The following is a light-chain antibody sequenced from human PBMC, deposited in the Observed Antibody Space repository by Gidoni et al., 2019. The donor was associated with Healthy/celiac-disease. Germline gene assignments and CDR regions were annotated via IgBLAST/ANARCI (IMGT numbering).Light chain of an antibody. CDR2: CAS. CDR1: QSVLYSSNNKNY. V-gene: IGKV4-1*01. J-gene: IGKJ1*01. Sequence: DIVMTQSPDSLAVSLGERATINCKSSQSVLYSSNNKNYLAWYQQKPGQPPKLLIYCASTRESGVPDRFSGSGSGTDFTLTISSLQAEDVAVYYCQQYDSTPNEFGQGTKVEIK. CDR3: QQYDSTPNE.